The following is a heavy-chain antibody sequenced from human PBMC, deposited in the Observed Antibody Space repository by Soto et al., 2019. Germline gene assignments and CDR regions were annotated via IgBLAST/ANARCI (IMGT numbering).Heavy chain of an antibody. V-gene: IGHV3-33*01. J-gene: IGHJ3*02. CDR1: GFTFSSYG. Sequence: QVQLVESGGGVVQPGRSLRLSCAASGFTFSSYGMHWVRQAPGKGLEWVAVIWYDGSNKYYADSVKGRFTISRDNSKNTLYLQMNSLRAEDTAVYYCARDPGYCSGGSCLDAFDIWGQGTMVTVSS. CDR3: ARDPGYCSGGSCLDAFDI. CDR2: IWYDGSNK. D-gene: IGHD2-15*01.